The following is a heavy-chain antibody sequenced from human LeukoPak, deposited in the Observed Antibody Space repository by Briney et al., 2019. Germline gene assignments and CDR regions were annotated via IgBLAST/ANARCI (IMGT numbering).Heavy chain of an antibody. CDR1: GFSFSSYA. CDR2: ISGSGGST. V-gene: IGHV3-23*01. Sequence: GGSLRLSCATSGFSFSSYAMSWVRQAPGKGLEWVSSISGSGGSTYYADSVKGRFTISRDNSKNTLYLQMNSLRAEDTAVYYCAKATYSSSWNLYFDYWAREPWSPSPQ. D-gene: IGHD6-13*01. J-gene: IGHJ4*02. CDR3: AKATYSSSWNLYFDY.